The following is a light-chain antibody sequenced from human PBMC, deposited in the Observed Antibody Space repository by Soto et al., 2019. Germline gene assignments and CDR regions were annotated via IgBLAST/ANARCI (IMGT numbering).Light chain of an antibody. V-gene: IGKV3-15*01. CDR2: GAS. CDR3: QQYIRWPLT. J-gene: IGKJ5*01. CDR1: QRVSNN. Sequence: EIVLTQSPGNLSLSPGERATLSCRASQRVSNNFLAWYQQKPGQAPRLIIYGASTRATGTPARFSGSGSGTEFTLTISSLQSEDFAVYYCQQYIRWPLTFGQGTRLEI.